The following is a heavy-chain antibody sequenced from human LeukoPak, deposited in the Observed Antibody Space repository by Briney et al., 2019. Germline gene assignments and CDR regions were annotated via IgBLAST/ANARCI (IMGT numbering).Heavy chain of an antibody. D-gene: IGHD3-10*01. CDR1: GYTFTGYY. CDR3: APSGSHSGSPFYFDY. J-gene: IGHJ4*02. V-gene: IGHV1-2*02. Sequence: GASVKVSCKAAGYTFTGYYMHWVRQAPGQGLEWMGWINPNNGDTNYAQNFQGRVTVTRDTSISTAYMELSRLRSDDTAVYYCAPSGSHSGSPFYFDYWGQGTLVTVSS. CDR2: INPNNGDT.